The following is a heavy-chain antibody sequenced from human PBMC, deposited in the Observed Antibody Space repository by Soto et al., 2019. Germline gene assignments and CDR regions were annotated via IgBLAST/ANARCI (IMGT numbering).Heavy chain of an antibody. CDR1: GFTFSSYS. CDR2: ISSSSSTI. Sequence: GGSLRLSCAASGFTFSSYSMNWVRQAPGKGLEWVSYISSSSSTIYYADSVKGRFTISRDNAKNSLYLQMNSLRDEDTAVYYCARELGYYGSGWDGMDVWCQGTTVTVSS. V-gene: IGHV3-48*02. D-gene: IGHD3-10*01. J-gene: IGHJ6*02. CDR3: ARELGYYGSGWDGMDV.